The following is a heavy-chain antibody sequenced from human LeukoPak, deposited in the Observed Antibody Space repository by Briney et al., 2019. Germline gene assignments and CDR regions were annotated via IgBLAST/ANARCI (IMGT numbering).Heavy chain of an antibody. J-gene: IGHJ4*02. CDR2: TYQRSKWYN. D-gene: IGHD1-26*01. CDR1: GDSVSSNSVA. CDR3: ARGRSYSFDY. V-gene: IGHV6-1*01. Sequence: SQTLSLTCAISGDSVSSNSVAGNWIRQSPSRGLEWVGRTYQRSKWYNDYALSVKSRISVNPDTPKNQFSLQLNSVTPEDTAVYYCARGRSYSFDYWGQGTLVTVSS.